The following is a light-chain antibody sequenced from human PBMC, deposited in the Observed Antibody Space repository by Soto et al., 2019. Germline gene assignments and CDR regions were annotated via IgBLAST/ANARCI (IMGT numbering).Light chain of an antibody. CDR3: HQYGSSPPT. CDR2: GAF. CDR1: QSVYKNF. V-gene: IGKV3-20*01. Sequence: DIVLTQSPGTLSLSPGERATLSCRASQSVYKNFLAWYHQKPGQAPRLLINGAFNRATGIPDRFSGSGSVTEFSLTIDRLEPEDFAGYFCHQYGSSPPTFGGGTKVAIK. J-gene: IGKJ4*01.